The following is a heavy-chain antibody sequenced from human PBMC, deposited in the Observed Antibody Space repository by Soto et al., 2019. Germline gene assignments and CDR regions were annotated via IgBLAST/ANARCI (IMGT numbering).Heavy chain of an antibody. CDR2: VYYSGGA. J-gene: IGHJ5*01. CDR1: GVSIHNSHSF. Sequence: SETLSLTCTVSGVSIHNSHSFWGWIRQPPGKGLEFIGTVYYSGGAHYNSSLKSRVTISVDTANNQVSLRMRSLTAADTAVYYCGRVVEGATRHTDLDSWGQGTLVTVSS. D-gene: IGHD2-21*01. CDR3: GRVVEGATRHTDLDS. V-gene: IGHV4-39*01.